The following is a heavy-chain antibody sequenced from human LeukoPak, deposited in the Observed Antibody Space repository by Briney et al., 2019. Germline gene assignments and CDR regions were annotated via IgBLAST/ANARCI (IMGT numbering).Heavy chain of an antibody. CDR2: ISGSGGST. CDR3: AMYPSPQQLVLGY. V-gene: IGHV3-23*01. CDR1: GFTFSSYA. Sequence: GGSLRLSCAASGFTFSSYAMSWVRQAPGKGLEWVSAISGSGGSTYYADSVKGRFTISRDNSKNTLYLQMNSLRAEDTAVYYCAMYPSPQQLVLGYWGQGTLVTVSS. J-gene: IGHJ4*02. D-gene: IGHD6-13*01.